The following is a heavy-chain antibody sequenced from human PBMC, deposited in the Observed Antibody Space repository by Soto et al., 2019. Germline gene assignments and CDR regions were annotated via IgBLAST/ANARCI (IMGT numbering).Heavy chain of an antibody. D-gene: IGHD1-26*01. CDR3: ARSSGGNFGIIIEGTNWFAP. CDR1: RDTFTSYY. V-gene: IGHV1-46*01. Sequence: ASVKVSCKAPRDTFTSYYINWVRQAPGQGLEWMGVINPHGGSTAYAQKFKVRVTLTRDTSASTVYMEVSSLTSEDTAMYYCARSSGGNFGIIIEGTNWFAPWGLGTLVTVSS. CDR2: INPHGGST. J-gene: IGHJ5*02.